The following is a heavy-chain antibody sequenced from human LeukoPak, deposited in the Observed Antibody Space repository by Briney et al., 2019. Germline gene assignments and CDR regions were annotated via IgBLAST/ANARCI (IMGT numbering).Heavy chain of an antibody. CDR1: GFTFTNYW. Sequence: GGSLRLSCAASGFTFTNYWMHWVRQAPGMGLVWVSRLPPDELGIIYADSVKGRFTVSRDNAKNTAYLQMNNLRVDDTAMYYCVGTIASRGSEYWGQGALVTVSS. V-gene: IGHV3-74*01. J-gene: IGHJ4*02. CDR2: LPPDELGI. D-gene: IGHD6-6*01. CDR3: VGTIASRGSEY.